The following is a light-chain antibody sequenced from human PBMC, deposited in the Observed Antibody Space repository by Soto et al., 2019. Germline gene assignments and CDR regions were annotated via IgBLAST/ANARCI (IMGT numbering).Light chain of an antibody. J-gene: IGKJ5*01. CDR2: DAS. Sequence: IVLTQSPATLSSSPGEGATLSCRASQNVNNHLAWYQQKPGQAPRLLIYDASDRATGIPARFSGSGSGTDFTLTISSLEPEDFAVYYCQQRTNWPITFGQGTRLDVK. V-gene: IGKV3-11*01. CDR1: QNVNNH. CDR3: QQRTNWPIT.